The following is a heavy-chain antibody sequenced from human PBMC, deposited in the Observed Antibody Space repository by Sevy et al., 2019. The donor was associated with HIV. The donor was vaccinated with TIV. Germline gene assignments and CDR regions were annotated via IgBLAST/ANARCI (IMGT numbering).Heavy chain of an antibody. CDR3: GRAGAGWALRY. CDR1: GFIFSDYY. CDR2: ISGSGNTI. J-gene: IGHJ4*02. V-gene: IGHV3-11*01. D-gene: IGHD6-19*01. Sequence: GGSLRLSCAASGFIFSDYYMSWIRQAPGKGLEWVSYISGSGNTIYYTDSVKGRFTISRDNAKDSLYLQMNSLRAEDTAVYYCGRAGAGWALRYWGQGSLVTVSS.